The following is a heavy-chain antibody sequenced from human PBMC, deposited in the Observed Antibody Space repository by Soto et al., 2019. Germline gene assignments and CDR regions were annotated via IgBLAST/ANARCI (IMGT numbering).Heavy chain of an antibody. J-gene: IGHJ3*02. V-gene: IGHV5-51*01. D-gene: IGHD3-3*01. Sequence: PGESLKISCKGSGYSFTSYWIGWVRQMPGKGLEWMGIIYPGDSDTRYSPSFQGQVTISADKSISTAYLQWSSLKASDTAMYYCASLYYDFGIGDAFDIWGQGTMVTVSS. CDR2: IYPGDSDT. CDR3: ASLYYDFGIGDAFDI. CDR1: GYSFTSYW.